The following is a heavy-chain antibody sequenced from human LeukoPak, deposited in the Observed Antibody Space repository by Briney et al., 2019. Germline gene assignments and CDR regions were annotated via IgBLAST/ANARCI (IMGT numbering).Heavy chain of an antibody. CDR1: GDTFSSYA. J-gene: IGHJ6*03. V-gene: IGHV1-69*06. CDR2: IIPIFGTP. CDR3: ARRGYGDYQTHYYYYMDV. D-gene: IGHD4-17*01. Sequence: ASVKVSCKASGDTFSSYAFSWVRQAPGQGLEWMGGIIPIFGTPNYAQKFQGRVTITADKSTSTAYMELSSLRSEDTAVYYCARRGYGDYQTHYYYYMDVWDKGTTVTISS.